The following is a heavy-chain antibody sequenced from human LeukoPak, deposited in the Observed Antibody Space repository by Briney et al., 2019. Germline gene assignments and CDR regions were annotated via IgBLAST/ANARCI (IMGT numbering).Heavy chain of an antibody. Sequence: PSETLSLTCTVSSGSISTYYWSWIRQPPGKGLEWIGFTDYSGSTNYSPSLKSRVTISVDMSKNQFSLKLSSVTAADTAVYYCARDRAILWFDYWGQGTLVIVAS. V-gene: IGHV4-59*12. CDR2: TDYSGST. J-gene: IGHJ4*02. D-gene: IGHD2-21*01. CDR1: SGSISTYY. CDR3: ARDRAILWFDY.